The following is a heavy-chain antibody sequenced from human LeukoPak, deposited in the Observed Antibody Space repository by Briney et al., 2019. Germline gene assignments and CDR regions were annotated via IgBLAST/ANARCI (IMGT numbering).Heavy chain of an antibody. D-gene: IGHD3-10*01. CDR1: GFTFYDYG. CDR2: IKWNGAST. Sequence: GGSLRLSSAASGFTFYDYGMSWLRQAPGKGLKWGSGIKWNGASTGYADSVKGRFTISRDNAKNSLYLQMNSLSAEDTALYYCARNSGAGYYFYMDVWGKGTAVTVSS. V-gene: IGHV3-20*03. CDR3: ARNSGAGYYFYMDV. J-gene: IGHJ6*03.